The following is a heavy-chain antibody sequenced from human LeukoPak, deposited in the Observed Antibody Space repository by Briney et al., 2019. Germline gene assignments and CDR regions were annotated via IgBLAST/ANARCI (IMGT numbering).Heavy chain of an antibody. J-gene: IGHJ3*02. D-gene: IGHD2/OR15-2a*01. Sequence: SVKVSCKASGGTFNSYTISWVRQALGQGLEWMGGIIPIFGTTNYAQKFQGRVTITADESTNTAYMELSSLRSEDTAVYYCAREGSKGLSRADAFDIWGQGTMVTVSS. CDR2: IIPIFGTT. CDR3: AREGSKGLSRADAFDI. CDR1: GGTFNSYT. V-gene: IGHV1-69*01.